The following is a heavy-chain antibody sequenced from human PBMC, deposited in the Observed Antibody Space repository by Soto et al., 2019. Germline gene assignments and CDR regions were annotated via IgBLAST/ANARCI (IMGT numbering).Heavy chain of an antibody. Sequence: GGSLRLSCAASGFTFSCSAMHWVRQASGKGLEWVGRIRSKANSYATAYAASVKGRFTISRDDSKNTAYLQMNSLKTEDTAVYYCTRPFYDFWSGSPETFDIWGQGTMVT. V-gene: IGHV3-73*01. J-gene: IGHJ3*02. CDR1: GFTFSCSA. CDR2: IRSKANSYAT. CDR3: TRPFYDFWSGSPETFDI. D-gene: IGHD3-3*01.